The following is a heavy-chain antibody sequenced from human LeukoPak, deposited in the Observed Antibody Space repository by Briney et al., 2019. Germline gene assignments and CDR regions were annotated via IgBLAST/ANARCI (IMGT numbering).Heavy chain of an antibody. CDR1: GFTFSSYW. CDR3: ARDRDIVVVPAALDY. Sequence: GGSLRLSCAASGFTFSSYWMSWVRQAPGKGLEWVANIKQDGSEKYYVDSVKGRFTISRDNAKNSLYLQMNSLRAEDTAVYYCARDRDIVVVPAALDYWGQGTPVTVSS. CDR2: IKQDGSEK. V-gene: IGHV3-7*01. J-gene: IGHJ4*02. D-gene: IGHD2-2*01.